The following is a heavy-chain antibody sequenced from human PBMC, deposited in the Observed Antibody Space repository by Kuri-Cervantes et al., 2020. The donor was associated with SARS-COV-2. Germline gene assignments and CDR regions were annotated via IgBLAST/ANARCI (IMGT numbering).Heavy chain of an antibody. D-gene: IGHD2-15*01. V-gene: IGHV3-21*01. CDR3: ARAFVVVVAAWRTGMDV. J-gene: IGHJ6*02. CDR1: GFTFGDYA. CDR2: ISSSSSYI. Sequence: ETLSLTCTASGFTFGDYAMSWFRQAPGKGLEWVSSISSSSSYIYYADSVKGRFTISRDNAKNSLYLQMNSLRAEDTAVYYCARAFVVVVAAWRTGMDVWGQGTTVTVSS.